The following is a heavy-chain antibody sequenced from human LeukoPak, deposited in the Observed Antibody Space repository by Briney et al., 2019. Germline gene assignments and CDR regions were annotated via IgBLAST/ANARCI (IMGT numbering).Heavy chain of an antibody. CDR1: GFTFSSYW. D-gene: IGHD6-13*01. J-gene: IGHJ4*02. V-gene: IGHV3-7*01. Sequence: GGSLRLSCAASGFTFSSYWMAWVRRAPGKGLEWVANIKYDVSEIYYVDSVKGRFTISRDNAKNSLYLQMNSLRAEDTAVYYCARDIAAPGLFLDSWGQGTLVTASS. CDR2: IKYDVSEI. CDR3: ARDIAAPGLFLDS.